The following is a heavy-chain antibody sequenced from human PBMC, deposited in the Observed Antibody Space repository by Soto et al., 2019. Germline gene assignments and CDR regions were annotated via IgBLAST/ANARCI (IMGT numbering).Heavy chain of an antibody. Sequence: ASVKVSCKASGYTFTGYYMHWVRQAPGQGLEWMGWINPNSGGTNYAQKFQGRVTMTRDTSISTAYIELSRLRSDDTAVYYCAGATVGYYYDSYYFDYWGQGTLVTVSS. CDR1: GYTFTGYY. CDR2: INPNSGGT. CDR3: AGATVGYYYDSYYFDY. J-gene: IGHJ4*02. D-gene: IGHD3-22*01. V-gene: IGHV1-2*02.